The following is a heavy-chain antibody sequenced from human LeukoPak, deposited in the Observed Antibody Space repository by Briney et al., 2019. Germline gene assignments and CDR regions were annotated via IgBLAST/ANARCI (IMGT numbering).Heavy chain of an antibody. D-gene: IGHD3-10*01. CDR2: IYHSGST. J-gene: IGHJ4*02. CDR3: ASKNLRGERAYYYGSGSSRIDY. CDR1: GGSISSNNW. V-gene: IGHV4-4*02. Sequence: PSGTLSLTCAVSGGSISSNNWWSWVRQPPGKGLEWIGEIYHSGSTNYNPSLKSRVTISVDKSKNQFSLKLSSVTAADTAVYYCASKNLRGERAYYYGSGSSRIDYWGQGTLVTVSS.